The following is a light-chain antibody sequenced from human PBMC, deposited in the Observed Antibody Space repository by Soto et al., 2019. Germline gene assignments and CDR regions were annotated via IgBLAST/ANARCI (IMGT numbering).Light chain of an antibody. CDR2: GVS. Sequence: EIVLTQSPGTLSFSPGEKAPLSRRASQSIDNIYFAWYQQKAGQAPRLLIYGVSSRATGIPDRFSGSGSGTDFTLTISRLEPEDFAMYYCQQYGYSPRTFGQGTKVDIK. CDR3: QQYGYSPRT. V-gene: IGKV3-20*01. CDR1: QSIDNIY. J-gene: IGKJ1*01.